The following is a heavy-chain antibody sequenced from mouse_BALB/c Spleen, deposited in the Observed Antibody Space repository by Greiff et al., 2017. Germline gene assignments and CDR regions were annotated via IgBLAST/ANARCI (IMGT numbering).Heavy chain of an antibody. CDR2: ISSGGSYT. CDR3: ARGYGNYVYAMDY. Sequence: EVQGVESGGGLVKPGGSLKLSCAASGFTFSSYAMSWVRQTPEKRLEWVATISSGGSYTYYPDSVKGRFTISRDNAKNTLYLQMSSLRSEDTAMYYCARGYGNYVYAMDYWGQGTSVTVSS. V-gene: IGHV5-9-3*01. CDR1: GFTFSSYA. D-gene: IGHD2-1*01. J-gene: IGHJ4*01.